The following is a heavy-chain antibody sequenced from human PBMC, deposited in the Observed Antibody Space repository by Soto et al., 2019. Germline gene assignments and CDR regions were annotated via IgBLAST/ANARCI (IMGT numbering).Heavy chain of an antibody. CDR1: GFTFSNAW. CDR2: IKSKTDGGTT. D-gene: IGHD5-12*01. CDR3: TKDNQWLRAFDY. V-gene: IGHV3-15*07. J-gene: IGHJ4*02. Sequence: EVQLVESGGGLVKPGGSLRLSCAASGFTFSNAWMNWVRQAPGKGLEWVGRIKSKTDGGTTDYAAPVKGRFTISRDDSKNTLYLQMNSLKTEDTAVYYCTKDNQWLRAFDYWGQGTLVTVSS.